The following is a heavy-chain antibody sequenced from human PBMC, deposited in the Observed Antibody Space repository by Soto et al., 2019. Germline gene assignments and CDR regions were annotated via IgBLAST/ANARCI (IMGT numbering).Heavy chain of an antibody. CDR2: TYYRSKWYS. J-gene: IGHJ4*02. V-gene: IGHV6-1*01. CDR3: ARDLSGSGSSFFDY. Sequence: QVQLQQSSPGLVKPSQTLSLTCGISGDSVSSSSAAWNWIRQSPSRGLEWLGRTYYRSKWYSEYAESVQSRITINSDTSKNQFSLRLNSVTPEDTAMYYCARDLSGSGSSFFDYWGQGTLVTVSS. CDR1: GDSVSSSSAA. D-gene: IGHD6-19*01.